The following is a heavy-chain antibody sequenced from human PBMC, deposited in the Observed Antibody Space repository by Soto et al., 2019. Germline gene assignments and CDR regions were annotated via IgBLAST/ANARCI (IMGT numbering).Heavy chain of an antibody. CDR2: IYYSGST. V-gene: IGHV4-61*08. D-gene: IGHD3-3*01. Sequence: PSETLSLTCTVSGGSISSGGYYWSWIRQHPGKGLEWIGYIYYSGSTNYNPSLKSRVTISVDTSKNQFSLKLSSVTAADTAVYYCARDDPPYDFWSGPMKIWGQGTLVTVSS. J-gene: IGHJ4*02. CDR1: GGSISSGGYY. CDR3: ARDDPPYDFWSGPMKI.